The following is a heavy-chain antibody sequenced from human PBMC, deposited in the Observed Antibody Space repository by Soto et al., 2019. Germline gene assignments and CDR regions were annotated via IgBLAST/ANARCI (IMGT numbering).Heavy chain of an antibody. J-gene: IGHJ6*02. CDR1: GYTFTSYG. V-gene: IGHV1-8*02. CDR2: MNAKSGDT. Sequence: ASVKVSCKASGYTFTSYGISWVRQASGQGPEWMGWMNAKSGDTFFPQRFRGKFNMTWDTSLSTAYMEVGSLTSHDTAIYYCARGNPFNYAGFDVWGQGTTVTVSS. CDR3: ARGNPFNYAGFDV. D-gene: IGHD3-16*01.